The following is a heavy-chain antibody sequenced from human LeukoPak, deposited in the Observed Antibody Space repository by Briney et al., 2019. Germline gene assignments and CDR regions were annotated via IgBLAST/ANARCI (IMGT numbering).Heavy chain of an antibody. CDR2: INHSGST. CDR1: GGSFSGYD. V-gene: IGHV4-34*01. Sequence: PSETLSLTCAVYGGSFSGYDWSWIRQPPGKGLEWIGEINHSGSTNYNPSLKSRVTISVDTSKNQFSLKLSSVTAADTAVYYCARGGYCSSTSCYRSYYYGMDVWGQGTTVTVSS. D-gene: IGHD2-2*02. J-gene: IGHJ6*02. CDR3: ARGGYCSSTSCYRSYYYGMDV.